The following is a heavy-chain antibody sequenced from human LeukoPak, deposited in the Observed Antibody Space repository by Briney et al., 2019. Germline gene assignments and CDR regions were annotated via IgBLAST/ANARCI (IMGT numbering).Heavy chain of an antibody. Sequence: PGASLRLSCAASGFTFSSYAMSWVRQAPGKGLEWVSAISGSGGSTYYADSVKGRFTISRDNSKNTLYLQMSSLRAEDTAVYYCAKDIRVRDNWFDPWGQGTLVTVSS. CDR3: AKDIRVRDNWFDP. CDR2: ISGSGGST. CDR1: GFTFSSYA. D-gene: IGHD3-10*01. V-gene: IGHV3-23*01. J-gene: IGHJ5*02.